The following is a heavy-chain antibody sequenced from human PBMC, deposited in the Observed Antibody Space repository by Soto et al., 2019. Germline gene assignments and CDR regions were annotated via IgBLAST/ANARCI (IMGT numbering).Heavy chain of an antibody. D-gene: IGHD4-17*01. CDR2: IYYSGST. J-gene: IGHJ4*02. CDR3: ARGLRYGDAFDY. Sequence: QVQLQESGPGLVKPSQTLSLTCTVSGGSISSGDYYWSWIRHPPGKGLEWIGYIYYSGSTYYNPSLKSRVTRSVDASKNQFSLKLSSVTAADTAVYYCARGLRYGDAFDYWGQGALVTVSS. CDR1: GGSISSGDYY. V-gene: IGHV4-30-4*01.